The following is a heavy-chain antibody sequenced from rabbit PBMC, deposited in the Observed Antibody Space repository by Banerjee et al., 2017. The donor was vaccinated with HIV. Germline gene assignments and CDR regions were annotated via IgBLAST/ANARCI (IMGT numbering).Heavy chain of an antibody. J-gene: IGHJ4*01. Sequence: QEQLVESGGGLVKPGAFLTLTCKASGLDFSSNYWISWVRQAPGKGLEWIGCIWTGNSNIWYASWVNGRFTISIASSTTVTLQMTSLTAADTATYFCASGVSDSNIMYFKLWGPGTLVTVS. D-gene: IGHD4-1*01. CDR2: IWTGNSNI. V-gene: IGHV1S45*01. CDR1: GLDFSSNYW. CDR3: ASGVSDSNIMYFKL.